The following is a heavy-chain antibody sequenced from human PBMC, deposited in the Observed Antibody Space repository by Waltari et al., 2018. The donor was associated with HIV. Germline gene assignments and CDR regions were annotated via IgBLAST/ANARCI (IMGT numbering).Heavy chain of an antibody. CDR3: VKGQTERRKRMTAVAIPMDV. D-gene: IGHD6-19*01. V-gene: IGHV3-23*01. CDR2: ISGSGDNT. Sequence: EVQLLESGGGLVQPGGSLRLSCAGSGFTFTSYAMSWVRQTPEKGLELGSTISGSGDNTYYADSVKGRFTVSRDNSKSTMYVQMNSLRVEDTALYYCVKGQTERRKRMTAVAIPMDVWGQGTTVAVSS. J-gene: IGHJ6*02. CDR1: GFTFTSYA.